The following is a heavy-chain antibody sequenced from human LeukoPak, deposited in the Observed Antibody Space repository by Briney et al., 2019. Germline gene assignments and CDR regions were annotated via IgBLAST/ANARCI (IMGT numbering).Heavy chain of an antibody. CDR1: GFTFDDYA. D-gene: IGHD3-22*01. CDR2: ISWNSFSI. V-gene: IGHV3-9*01. J-gene: IGHJ5*02. Sequence: GGSLRLSCAASGFTFDDYAMHWVRQAPGKGLEWVSGISWNSFSIGYADSVKGRFTISRDNAKNSLYLQMNSLRAEDTAVYYCARDLGQYYDTSDNWFDPWGQGTLVTVSS. CDR3: ARDLGQYYDTSDNWFDP.